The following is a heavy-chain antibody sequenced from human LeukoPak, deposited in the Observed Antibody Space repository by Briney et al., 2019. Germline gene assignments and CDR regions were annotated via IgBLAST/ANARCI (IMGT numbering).Heavy chain of an antibody. Sequence: SCKASGYTFTGYYMHWVRQAPGKGLEWVAVISYDGSNKYYADSVKGRFTISRDNSKNTLYLQMNSLRAEDTAVYYCARVNSVWGSYRHWGQGTLVTVSS. CDR3: ARVNSVWGSYRH. CDR1: GYTFTGYY. CDR2: ISYDGSNK. J-gene: IGHJ4*02. D-gene: IGHD3-16*02. V-gene: IGHV3-30*04.